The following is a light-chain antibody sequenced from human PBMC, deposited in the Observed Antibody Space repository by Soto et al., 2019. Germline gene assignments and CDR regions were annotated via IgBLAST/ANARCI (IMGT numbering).Light chain of an antibody. Sequence: DIQMTQSPSTLSGSVGDRVTITCRASQTIRSWLAWYQQKPGKAPKLLIYKASTLKSGVPSRFSGSGSGTELTLTISSLQPDDFATYYCQHYNSYSEAFGQGTKVEL. CDR1: QTIRSW. CDR3: QHYNSYSEA. J-gene: IGKJ1*01. CDR2: KAS. V-gene: IGKV1-5*03.